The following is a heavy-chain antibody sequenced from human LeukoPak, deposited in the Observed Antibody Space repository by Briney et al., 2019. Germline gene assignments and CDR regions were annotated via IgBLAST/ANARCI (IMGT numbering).Heavy chain of an antibody. CDR3: ARAKLRYFDWLSHLNYYYGMDV. D-gene: IGHD3-9*01. CDR2: ISAYNGNT. J-gene: IGHJ6*02. Sequence: GASVKVSCKASGYTFTSYGFSWVRQAPGQGREWMGWISAYNGNTNYAQKLQGRVTMTTDTSTSTAYMELRSLRSEDTAVYYCARAKLRYFDWLSHLNYYYGMDVWGQGTTVTVSS. CDR1: GYTFTSYG. V-gene: IGHV1-18*01.